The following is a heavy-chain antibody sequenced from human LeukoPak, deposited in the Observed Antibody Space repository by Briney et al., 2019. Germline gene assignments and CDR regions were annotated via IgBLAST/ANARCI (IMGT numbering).Heavy chain of an antibody. CDR3: ARRDYYGSGSYPYYYHNYMDV. CDR2: MNPNSGNT. J-gene: IGHJ6*03. D-gene: IGHD3-10*01. Sequence: ASVKVSCKASGYTFTSYDINWVRQATGQGLEWMGWMNPNSGNTGYAQKFQGRVTMTRNTSISTAYMELSSLRSEDTAVYYCARRDYYGSGSYPYYYHNYMDVWGKGTTLAISS. V-gene: IGHV1-8*01. CDR1: GYTFTSYD.